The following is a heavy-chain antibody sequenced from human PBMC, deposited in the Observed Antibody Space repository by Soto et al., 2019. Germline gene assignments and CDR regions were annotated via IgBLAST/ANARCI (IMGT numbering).Heavy chain of an antibody. CDR3: ERAAMGLYNWFDP. J-gene: IGHJ5*02. D-gene: IGHD2-2*01. V-gene: IGHV4-31*03. CDR2: IYYSGGT. CDR1: GGSISSGGYY. Sequence: SETLSLTCTVSGGSISSGGYYWSWIRQHPGKGLEWIGYIYYSGGTYYNPSLKSRVTISVDTSKNQFSLKLSSVTAADTAVYYCERAAMGLYNWFDPWGQGTLVTVSS.